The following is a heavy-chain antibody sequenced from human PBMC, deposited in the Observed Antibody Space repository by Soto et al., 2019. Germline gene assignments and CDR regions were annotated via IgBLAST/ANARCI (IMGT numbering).Heavy chain of an antibody. Sequence: QVPLVESGGGVVQPGRSLRLSCAASGFTFSSYGMHWVRQAPGKGLEWVAVISYDGSNKYYADSVKGRFTISRDNXXNTLYLQMNSLRAEDTAVYYCAKGELWFGELGFDPWGQGTLVTVSS. D-gene: IGHD3-10*01. CDR3: AKGELWFGELGFDP. CDR2: ISYDGSNK. V-gene: IGHV3-30*18. J-gene: IGHJ5*02. CDR1: GFTFSSYG.